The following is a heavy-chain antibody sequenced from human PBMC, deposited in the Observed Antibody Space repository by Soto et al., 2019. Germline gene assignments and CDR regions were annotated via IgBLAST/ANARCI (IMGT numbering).Heavy chain of an antibody. D-gene: IGHD3-3*01. CDR3: ARDSGRMYYDTWSGYDYGMDV. Sequence: SETLSLTCSVSGGSMSRYYWSWIRQPPGKGLEWIGYIYYTGGTSYNPSLKSRVIMSVDTSKNQFSLKLSSVTAADTAVYYCARDSGRMYYDTWSGYDYGMDVWGQGTTVTVS. J-gene: IGHJ6*02. CDR2: IYYTGGT. CDR1: GGSMSRYY. V-gene: IGHV4-59*01.